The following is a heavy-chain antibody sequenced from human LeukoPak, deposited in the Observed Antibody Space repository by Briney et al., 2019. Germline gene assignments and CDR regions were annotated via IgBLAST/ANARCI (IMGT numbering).Heavy chain of an antibody. CDR2: INEGGGST. V-gene: IGHV3-23*01. Sequence: GGSLRLSCTVSGFAFNNYAMSGVRQAPGQGLEWVSAINEGGGSTYYEASVEGRFTVSRDNSKNTLYLQMSNLRAEDAAVYYCAKDSGSYGDYPRWDFWGQGTLVTVSS. CDR1: GFAFNNYA. CDR3: AKDSGSYGDYPRWDF. J-gene: IGHJ4*02. D-gene: IGHD4-17*01.